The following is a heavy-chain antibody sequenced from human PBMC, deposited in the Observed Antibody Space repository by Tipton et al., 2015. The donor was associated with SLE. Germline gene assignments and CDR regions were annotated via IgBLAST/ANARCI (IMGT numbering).Heavy chain of an antibody. CDR2: VFYSGSS. V-gene: IGHV4-59*08. Sequence: TLSLTCTVSGDSIGTYYWNWIRQSPGKGLQWLAYVFYSGSSSFNRAHYNPSLMSRVTISVDTSKNQFSLKLTSVTAADAAVYYCARHRTAYYSGSGPRPVINFFDPWGQGTLVTVSS. D-gene: IGHD3-3*01. J-gene: IGHJ5*02. CDR3: ARHRTAYYSGSGPRPVINFFDP. CDR1: GDSIGTYY.